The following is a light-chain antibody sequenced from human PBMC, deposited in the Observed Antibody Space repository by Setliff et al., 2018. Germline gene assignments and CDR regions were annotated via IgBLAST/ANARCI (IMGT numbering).Light chain of an antibody. CDR2: GAS. CDR3: QHYDQSPHKWT. J-gene: IGKJ1*01. CDR1: QSVTSNF. V-gene: IGKV3-20*01. Sequence: EIVLTQSPGTLSLSPGERATLSCRASQSVTSNFLAWFHQKPGQAPRLLIYGASYRATGIPDRFSGSVSGTDFTLTISALEPEDFAVYYCQHYDQSPHKWTFGQGTKVDIK.